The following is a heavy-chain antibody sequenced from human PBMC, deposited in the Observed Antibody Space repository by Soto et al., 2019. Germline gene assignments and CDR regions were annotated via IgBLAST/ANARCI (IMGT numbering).Heavy chain of an antibody. D-gene: IGHD3-10*01. J-gene: IGHJ4*02. V-gene: IGHV3-23*01. CDR1: GFTFNNYA. CDR2: ISGSGENT. CDR3: AKDYGVRGIMTNLFDS. Sequence: EVQLLESGGGLVQPGGSRRISCTASGFTFNNYAMAWVRHAPGKGLEWVSGISGSGENTNYADSVKGRFTISRDNSKNTLYLQMKRLGAEDKALYYCAKDYGVRGIMTNLFDSWGQGTLVRVSS.